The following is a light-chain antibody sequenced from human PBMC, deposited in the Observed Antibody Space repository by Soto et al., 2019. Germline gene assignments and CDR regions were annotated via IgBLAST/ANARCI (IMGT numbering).Light chain of an antibody. V-gene: IGLV2-14*01. CDR1: SSDVGGYNY. CDR3: SSYTSISTLGV. CDR2: DVS. Sequence: QSALTQPASVSGSPGQSITISCTGTSSDVGGYNYVSWYQQHPGKAPKLMIYDVSNRPSGVSNRFSGSKSGNTASLTISGRQAEDEADYYCSSYTSISTLGVFGTGTKVTVL. J-gene: IGLJ1*01.